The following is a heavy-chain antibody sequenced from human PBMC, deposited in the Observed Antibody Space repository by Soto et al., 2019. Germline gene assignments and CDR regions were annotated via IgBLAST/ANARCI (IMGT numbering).Heavy chain of an antibody. V-gene: IGHV3-48*03. CDR2: ISSSGSTI. Sequence: LRLSCAASGFTFSSYEMNWVRQAPGKGLEWVSYISSSGSTIYYADSVKGRFTISRGNAKNSLYLQMNSLRAEDTAVYYCASPYYYDSSGYLRKYGTDVWGQGTTVTVSS. J-gene: IGHJ6*02. CDR3: ASPYYYDSSGYLRKYGTDV. D-gene: IGHD3-22*01. CDR1: GFTFSSYE.